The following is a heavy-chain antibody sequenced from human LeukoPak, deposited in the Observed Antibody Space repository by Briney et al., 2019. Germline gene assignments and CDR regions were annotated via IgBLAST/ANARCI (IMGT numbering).Heavy chain of an antibody. V-gene: IGHV4-39*07. J-gene: IGHJ1*01. CDR2: IYYSGST. CDR1: GGSISSSSYY. D-gene: IGHD3-22*01. CDR3: ARVVQSTDSSGFYLPEYFQH. Sequence: SETLSLTCTVSGGSISSSSYYWGWIRQPPGTGLEWIVSIYYSGSTYYNPSLKSRVTISVDTSKNQFSLKLRSVTAADTAVYYCARVVQSTDSSGFYLPEYFQHWGQGTLVTVSS.